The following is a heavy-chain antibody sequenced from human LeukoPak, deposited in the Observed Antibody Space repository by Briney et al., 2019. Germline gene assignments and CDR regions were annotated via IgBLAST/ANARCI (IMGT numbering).Heavy chain of an antibody. V-gene: IGHV1-69*05. D-gene: IGHD3-22*01. CDR1: GGTFSSYA. Sequence: GASVKVSCKASGGTFSSYAISWVREAPGQGLEWMGRIIPIFGTANYAQKFQGRVTITTDESTSTAYMELSSLRSEDKAVFYCARVPRPTYYYDSSGYYFDYWGQGTLVTVSS. CDR2: IIPIFGTA. CDR3: ARVPRPTYYYDSSGYYFDY. J-gene: IGHJ4*02.